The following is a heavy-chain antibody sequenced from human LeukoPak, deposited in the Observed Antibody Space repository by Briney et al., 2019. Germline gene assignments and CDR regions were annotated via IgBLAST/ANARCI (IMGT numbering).Heavy chain of an antibody. J-gene: IGHJ4*02. V-gene: IGHV4-39*01. CDR1: GGSISSSSYY. D-gene: IGHD4-17*01. Sequence: PSETLSLTCTVSGGSISSSSYYWGWIRQPPGKGLERIGSIYYSGSTYYNPSLKSRVTISVDTSKNQFSLKLSSVTAADTAVYYCARQLYDYGDLYFDYWGQGTLVTVSS. CDR3: ARQLYDYGDLYFDY. CDR2: IYYSGST.